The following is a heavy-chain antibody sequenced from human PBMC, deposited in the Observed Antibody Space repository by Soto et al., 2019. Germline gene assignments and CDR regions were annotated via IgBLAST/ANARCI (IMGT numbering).Heavy chain of an antibody. CDR2: IYHRGSL. Sequence: SETLSLTCTVTGGSMTSGDQYWTWIRHRPGEGLEWFGYIYHRGSLYYNPSLKSRVSMSVDTSKNQFSLNLSSVTAADTAVYYCARELPQRQGRNMDVWGQGTTVTVSS. D-gene: IGHD1-1*01. CDR1: GGSMTSGDQY. V-gene: IGHV4-31*03. J-gene: IGHJ6*02. CDR3: ARELPQRQGRNMDV.